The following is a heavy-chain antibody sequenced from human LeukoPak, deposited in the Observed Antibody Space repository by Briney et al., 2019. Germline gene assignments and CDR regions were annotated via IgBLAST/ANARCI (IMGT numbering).Heavy chain of an antibody. J-gene: IGHJ4*02. V-gene: IGHV3-30-3*01. CDR1: GFTFSSYA. CDR3: ASQKDYGEGGVFDY. Sequence: GGSLRLSCAASGFTFSSYAMHWVRQAPGKGLEWVAVISYDGSNKYYADSVKGRFTISRDNSKNTLYLQMNSLRAEDTAVYYCASQKDYGEGGVFDYWGQGTLVTVSS. D-gene: IGHD4-17*01. CDR2: ISYDGSNK.